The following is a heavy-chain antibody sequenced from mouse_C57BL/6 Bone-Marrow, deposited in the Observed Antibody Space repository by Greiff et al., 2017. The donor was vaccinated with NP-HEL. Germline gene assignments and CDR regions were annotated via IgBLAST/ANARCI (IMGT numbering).Heavy chain of an antibody. D-gene: IGHD1-1*01. J-gene: IGHJ3*01. CDR3: TSFGISPWFGY. V-gene: IGHV14-4*01. CDR1: GFNIKDDY. CDR2: IDPENGDT. Sequence: VQLQQSGAELVRPGASVKLSCTASGFNIKDDYMHWVKQRPEQGLEWIGWIDPENGDTEYASKFQGKATIPADTSSNTAYLQLSSLTSEDTAVYYCTSFGISPWFGYRGQGTLGNVS.